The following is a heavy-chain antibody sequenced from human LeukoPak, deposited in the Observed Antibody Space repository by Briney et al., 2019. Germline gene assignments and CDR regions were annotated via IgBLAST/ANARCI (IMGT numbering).Heavy chain of an antibody. Sequence: PSETLSLTCTVSGGSISSGGYYWSWIRQPPGKGLEWIGYIYHSGSTYYNPSLKSRVTISVDRSKNQFSLKLSSVTAADTAVYYCARLPRPNRWALPYYFDYWGQGTLVTVSS. D-gene: IGHD5-24*01. CDR2: IYHSGST. V-gene: IGHV4-30-2*01. CDR1: GGSISSGGYY. CDR3: ARLPRPNRWALPYYFDY. J-gene: IGHJ4*02.